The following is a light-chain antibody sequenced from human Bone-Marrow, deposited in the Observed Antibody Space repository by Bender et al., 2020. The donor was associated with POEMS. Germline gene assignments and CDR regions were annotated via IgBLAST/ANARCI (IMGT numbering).Light chain of an antibody. CDR2: SSH. CDR3: AVWDDSRNGWV. J-gene: IGLJ3*02. Sequence: QSVLTQPPSASGTPGQRVTISCSGGSSNIGAHAVNWYQHLPGTAPKLLIYSSHRRPSEVPDRFSGSRSGTSASLAISGLKSEDEADYYCAVWDDSRNGWVFGGGTKLTVL. V-gene: IGLV1-44*01. CDR1: SSNIGAHA.